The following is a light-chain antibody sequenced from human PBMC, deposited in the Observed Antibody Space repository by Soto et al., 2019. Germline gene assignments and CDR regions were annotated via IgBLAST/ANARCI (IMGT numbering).Light chain of an antibody. V-gene: IGLV6-57*01. CDR3: QSYDSSNRV. CDR1: SGSIASNY. J-gene: IGLJ3*02. CDR2: EDN. Sequence: NFMLTQPHSVSESPGKTVTISCTRSSGSIASNYVQWYQQRPGSSPTTVIYEDNQRPSGVPDRFSGSIDSSSNSASLTISGLKTEDDADYYCQSYDSSNRVFGGGTKVTVL.